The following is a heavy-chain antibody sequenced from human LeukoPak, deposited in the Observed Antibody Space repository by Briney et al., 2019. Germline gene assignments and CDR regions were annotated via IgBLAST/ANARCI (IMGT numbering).Heavy chain of an antibody. J-gene: IGHJ5*02. V-gene: IGHV3-33*08. D-gene: IGHD3-10*01. CDR3: ARDTPAHYYGSRWFDP. Sequence: GGSLRLSCAASGFTFSTYGMHWVRQAPGKGLEWVAVTSSDGINARYADSVRGRFTISRDNAKNSLYLQMNSLRAEDSAVYYCARDTPAHYYGSRWFDPWGQGTLVIVSS. CDR1: GFTFSTYG. CDR2: TSSDGINA.